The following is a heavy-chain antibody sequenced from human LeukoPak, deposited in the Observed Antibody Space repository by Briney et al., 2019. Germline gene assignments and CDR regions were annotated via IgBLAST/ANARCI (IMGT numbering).Heavy chain of an antibody. J-gene: IGHJ5*02. V-gene: IGHV4-59*01. CDR3: ARTRGALGYCSGGSCYSNWFDP. Sequence: SETLSLTCTVSGGSISSYYWSWIRQPPGKGLEWIGYVYYSGSTNYNPSLKSRVTISVDTSKNQFSLRLSSVTAADTAVYYCARTRGALGYCSGGSCYSNWFDPWGQGTLVTVSS. D-gene: IGHD2-15*01. CDR1: GGSISSYY. CDR2: VYYSGST.